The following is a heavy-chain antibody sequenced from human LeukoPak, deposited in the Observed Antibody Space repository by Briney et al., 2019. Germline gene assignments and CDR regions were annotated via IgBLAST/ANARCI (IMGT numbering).Heavy chain of an antibody. Sequence: GGSLRLSCAASGFTFSSYAMSWARQAPGKGLEWLSYIGFSVDTIHYADSVKGRFIISRDSAEKTLYLQMNSLRAEDTAVYYCARDGGRLADFYFDSWGQGCLVTVSS. J-gene: IGHJ4*02. CDR3: ARDGGRLADFYFDS. CDR2: IGFSVDTI. D-gene: IGHD3-3*01. CDR1: GFTFSSYA. V-gene: IGHV3-48*03.